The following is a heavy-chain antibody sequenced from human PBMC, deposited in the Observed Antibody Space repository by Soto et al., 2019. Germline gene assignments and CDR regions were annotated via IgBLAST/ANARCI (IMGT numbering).Heavy chain of an antibody. CDR1: GVSLSSGY. Sequence: SETLSLTCIVSGVSLSSGYCTWIRQSPGKGLEWIGYISHSGLTHYSASLKSRLTMSVETSKNQFSLKLTSVTAADTAVYYCAREVAAAGKAFDYWGQGTLVTVSS. J-gene: IGHJ4*02. V-gene: IGHV4-59*12. CDR2: ISHSGLT. D-gene: IGHD6-13*01. CDR3: AREVAAAGKAFDY.